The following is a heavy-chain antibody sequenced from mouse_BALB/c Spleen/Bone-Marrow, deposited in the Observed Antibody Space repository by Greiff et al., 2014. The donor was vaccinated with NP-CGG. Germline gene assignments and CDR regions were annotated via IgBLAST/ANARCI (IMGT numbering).Heavy chain of an antibody. V-gene: IGHV5-4*02. Sequence: VQLKESGGGLMKPGGSLKLSCAASGFTFSDFYMFWFRQTPEKRLEWVATISDGGTYTYYPDSVKGRFTISRDNAKNNLYLQMSSPKSEDTAMYYCARSGERYGAMDYWGQGTSVTVSS. CDR1: GFTFSDFY. D-gene: IGHD1-1*02. CDR3: ARSGERYGAMDY. J-gene: IGHJ4*01. CDR2: ISDGGTYT.